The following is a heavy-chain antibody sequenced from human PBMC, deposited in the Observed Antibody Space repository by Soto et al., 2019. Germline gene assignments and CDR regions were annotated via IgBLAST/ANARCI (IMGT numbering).Heavy chain of an antibody. V-gene: IGHV4-34*01. CDR1: GGSFSGYY. D-gene: IGHD6-19*01. CDR3: AWLVFPPKNYQYYYHYYMDV. CDR2: INHSGST. Sequence: SETLSLTCAVYGGSFSGYYWSWIRQPPGKGLEWIGEINHSGSTNYNPSLKSRVTISVDTSKNQFSLKLSSVTAADTAVYYCAWLVFPPKNYQYYYHYYMDVWGKGTTVTVSS. J-gene: IGHJ6*03.